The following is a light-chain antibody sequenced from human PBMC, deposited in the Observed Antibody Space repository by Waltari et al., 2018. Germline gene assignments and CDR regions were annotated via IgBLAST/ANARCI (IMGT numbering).Light chain of an antibody. CDR3: CSTDRSGDYWV. CDR2: EDT. V-gene: IGLV3-10*01. CDR1: ALPIQY. J-gene: IGLJ3*02. Sequence: SYELTQSPSVSVSPGQTARITCSGHALPIQYANWYQQRSGQAPVLVIYEDTKRPSGIPERISGSSSGTMSTLTIYGAQVDDEADYYRCSTDRSGDYWVFGGGTKLTVL.